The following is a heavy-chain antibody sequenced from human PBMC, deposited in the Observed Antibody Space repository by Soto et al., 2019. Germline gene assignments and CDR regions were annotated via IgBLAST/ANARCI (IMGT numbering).Heavy chain of an antibody. CDR3: ATGGDTTKDSY. CDR1: GFTVTNNH. Sequence: VQLVESGGGLIQPGGSLRLSCAASGFTVTNNHMTWVRQAPGRGPEWVSTIYYNGNTFYADSVKGRFTISRDNSKNMLYHQMNSLRAEDTALYYCATGGDTTKDSYWGQGTLVTVSS. D-gene: IGHD5-18*01. J-gene: IGHJ4*02. V-gene: IGHV3-53*01. CDR2: IYYNGNT.